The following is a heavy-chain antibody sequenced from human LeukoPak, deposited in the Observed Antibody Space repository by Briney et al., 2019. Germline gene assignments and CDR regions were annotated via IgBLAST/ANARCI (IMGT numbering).Heavy chain of an antibody. V-gene: IGHV3-21*01. Sequence: GGSLRLSCAASELSFKTYSMNWLRQSPGKGLEWVASISLAGTYIDYADSVKGRFTISRDNGNNSLFLEMTSLRADDTAVYYCARGFCSGGTCYRIMGTFDVWGHGTMVSVSS. D-gene: IGHD2-15*01. CDR2: ISLAGTYI. CDR3: ARGFCSGGTCYRIMGTFDV. CDR1: ELSFKTYS. J-gene: IGHJ3*01.